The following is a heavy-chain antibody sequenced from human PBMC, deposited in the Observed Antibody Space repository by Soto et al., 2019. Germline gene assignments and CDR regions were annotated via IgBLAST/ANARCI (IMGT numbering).Heavy chain of an antibody. CDR2: IYYSGST. CDR1: GGXIXXXXXX. V-gene: IGHV4-39*01. D-gene: IGHD6-13*01. J-gene: IGHJ5*02. CDR3: ARRITGAAAWFDP. Sequence: QLQLQESGPGLVKPSETLSLTCTVSGGXIXXXXXXXXXXXXXXXXXLEWIGSIYYSGSTYYNPSLKSRVTISVDTSKNQFSLKLSSVTAADTAVYYCARRITGAAAWFDPWGQGTLVTVSS.